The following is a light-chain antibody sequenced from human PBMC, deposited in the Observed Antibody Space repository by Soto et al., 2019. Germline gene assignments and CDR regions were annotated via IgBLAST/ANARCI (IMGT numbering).Light chain of an antibody. CDR1: QGISSY. V-gene: IGKV1-9*01. Sequence: DIQLTQSPSFLSASVGDRVTITCRASQGISSYLAWYQQKPGKAPKLLIYAASTLQSGVPSRFSGSGSGTEFTLTISSLQSEDFATYYCQQLNSYPLTFGGGTKVDSK. CDR2: AAS. CDR3: QQLNSYPLT. J-gene: IGKJ4*01.